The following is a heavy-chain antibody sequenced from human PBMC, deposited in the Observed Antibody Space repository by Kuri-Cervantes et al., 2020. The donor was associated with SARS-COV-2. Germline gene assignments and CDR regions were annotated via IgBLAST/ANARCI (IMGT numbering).Heavy chain of an antibody. Sequence: SETLSVSCAVYGGSCSGYYWSRIRQPPGKGLEWIGEIYHSGSTNYNPSLKSRVTMSVDPSKNQFSQKLSFMTAAATAVYYCARDWVYSYAEGAFDIWGQGTKVTVSS. D-gene: IGHD5-18*01. CDR1: GGSCSGYY. CDR2: IYHSGST. J-gene: IGHJ3*02. V-gene: IGHV4-34*01. CDR3: ARDWVYSYAEGAFDI.